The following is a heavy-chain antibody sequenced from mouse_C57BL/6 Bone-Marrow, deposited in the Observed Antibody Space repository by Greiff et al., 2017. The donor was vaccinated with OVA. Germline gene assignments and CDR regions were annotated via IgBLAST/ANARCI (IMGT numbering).Heavy chain of an antibody. V-gene: IGHV1-50*01. J-gene: IGHJ2*01. CDR3: ARITTVPY. CDR1: GYTFTSYW. CDR2: IDPSDSYT. D-gene: IGHD1-1*01. Sequence: VQLQQPGAELVKPGASVKLSCKASGYTFTSYWMQWVKQRPGQGLEWIGEIDPSDSYTNYNQKFKGKATLTVDTSSSTAYMQLSRLTSEDSAVYYCARITTVPYWGQGTTLTVSS.